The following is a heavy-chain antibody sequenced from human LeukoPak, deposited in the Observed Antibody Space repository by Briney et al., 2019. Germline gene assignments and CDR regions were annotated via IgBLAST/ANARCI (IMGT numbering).Heavy chain of an antibody. CDR3: ARERLKLGRYCSGGSCYSDNNWFDP. D-gene: IGHD2-15*01. J-gene: IGHJ5*02. Sequence: ASVKVSCKASGYTFTGYYMHWVRQAPGQGLEWMGRINPKSGGTNYAQKFQGRVTMTRDTSISTAYMELSRLRSDDTAVYYCARERLKLGRYCSGGSCYSDNNWFDPWGQGTLVTVSS. CDR1: GYTFTGYY. CDR2: INPKSGGT. V-gene: IGHV1-2*06.